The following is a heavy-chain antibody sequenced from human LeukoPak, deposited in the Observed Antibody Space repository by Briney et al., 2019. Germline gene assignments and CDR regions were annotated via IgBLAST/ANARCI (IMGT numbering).Heavy chain of an antibody. D-gene: IGHD3-22*01. Sequence: GRSLTLSCAASGFTFSSYGMHWLREARGKGREWVADISYEGSNKYYADSVKGRFTISRDNSKNTLYLQMNSLRAEDTAVYYCAKEGYYYDSSGYNYYYGMDVWGQGTTVTVSS. CDR3: AKEGYYYDSSGYNYYYGMDV. J-gene: IGHJ6*02. CDR2: ISYEGSNK. V-gene: IGHV3-30*18. CDR1: GFTFSSYG.